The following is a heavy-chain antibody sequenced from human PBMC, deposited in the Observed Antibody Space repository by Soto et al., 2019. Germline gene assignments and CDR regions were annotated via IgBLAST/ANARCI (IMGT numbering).Heavy chain of an antibody. CDR1: GYIFFNYG. Sequence: ASVTVSCKASGYIFFNYGIAWVRQAPGQGLEWMGWISPYTGNTHSATKVQGRLTMTTDTSTSTAYMDLGSLTSDDTAVYYCVMVDNYVTPTPQDVWGQGTTVTVSS. CDR2: ISPYTGNT. V-gene: IGHV1-18*01. CDR3: VMVDNYVTPTPQDV. D-gene: IGHD3-16*01. J-gene: IGHJ6*02.